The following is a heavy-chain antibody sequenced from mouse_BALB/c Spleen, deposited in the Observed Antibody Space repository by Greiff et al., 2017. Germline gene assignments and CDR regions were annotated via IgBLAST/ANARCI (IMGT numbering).Heavy chain of an antibody. V-gene: IGHV3-8*02. J-gene: IGHJ2*01. CDR2: ISYSGST. Sequence: EVKLMESGPSLVKPSQTLSLTCSVTGDSITSGYWNWIRKFPGNKLEYMGYISYSGSTYYNPSLKSRISITRDTSKNQYYLQLNSVTTEDTATYYCARGGLGRWDYCDYWGQGTTLTVSS. D-gene: IGHD4-1*01. CDR3: ARGGLGRWDYCDY. CDR1: GDSITSGY.